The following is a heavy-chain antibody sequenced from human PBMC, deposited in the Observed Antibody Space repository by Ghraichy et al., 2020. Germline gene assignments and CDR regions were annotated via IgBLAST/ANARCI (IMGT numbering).Heavy chain of an antibody. CDR1: GFTFSNYN. D-gene: IGHD6-19*01. J-gene: IGHJ4*02. CDR2: ISSSGTTI. Sequence: LSLTCAASGFTFSNYNMNWVRQAPGKGLEWVSYISSSGTTIYYADSMKGRFAISRDNAKNSLYLQMNSLRAEDTAVYYCARPYTSAWSFFDYWGQGILVTVSS. CDR3: ARPYTSAWSFFDY. V-gene: IGHV3-48*01.